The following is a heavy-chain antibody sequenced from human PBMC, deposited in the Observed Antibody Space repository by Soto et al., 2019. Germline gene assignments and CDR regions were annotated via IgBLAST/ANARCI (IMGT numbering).Heavy chain of an antibody. CDR2: INAGNGNT. D-gene: IGHD6-13*01. CDR3: ARGAAAGLFFDY. V-gene: IGHV1-3*01. Sequence: QVQLVQSGAEVKKPGASVKVSCKASGYTFTSYAMHWVRQAPGQRLEWMGWINAGNGNTKYSQKFQGRVTITRDTSASTAYMELSSLRSEDTAVYYCARGAAAGLFFDYWGQGILVTVSS. J-gene: IGHJ4*02. CDR1: GYTFTSYA.